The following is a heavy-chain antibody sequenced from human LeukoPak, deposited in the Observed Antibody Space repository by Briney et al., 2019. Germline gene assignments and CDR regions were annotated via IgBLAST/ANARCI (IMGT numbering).Heavy chain of an antibody. CDR2: IHYRGNT. J-gene: IGHJ6*03. Sequence: SETLSLTCTVSGGSLSSSSYYWGWLRQPPGTGLEWIGTIHYRGNTYYNPSLKSRVAISVGTSKNQLSLKLSSVTAADTAVYYCARVPPYMVRGYDYYYYMDVWGKGTTVTISS. CDR1: GGSLSSSSYY. CDR3: ARVPPYMVRGYDYYYYMDV. D-gene: IGHD3-10*01. V-gene: IGHV4-39*07.